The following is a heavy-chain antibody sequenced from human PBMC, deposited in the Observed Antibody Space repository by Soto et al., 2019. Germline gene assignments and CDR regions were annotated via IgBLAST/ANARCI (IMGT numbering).Heavy chain of an antibody. CDR1: GGSVSTGDFY. CDR2: IYYSGST. CDR3: ARKNWNDVSYYYGIDV. Sequence: PSETLSLTCTVFGGSVSTGDFYWTWIRQPPGKGLEWIGYIYYSGSTYYNPSLKSRASISVDASKNQFSLTLTSVTAADTAVYYCARKNWNDVSYYYGIDVWGPGTTVTVYS. V-gene: IGHV4-30-4*01. D-gene: IGHD1-1*01. J-gene: IGHJ6*02.